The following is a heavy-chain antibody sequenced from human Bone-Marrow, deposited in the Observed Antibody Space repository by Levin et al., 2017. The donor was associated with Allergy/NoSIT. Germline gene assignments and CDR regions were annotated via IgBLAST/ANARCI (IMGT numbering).Heavy chain of an antibody. CDR1: GFTFTTYG. V-gene: IGHV1-18*01. J-gene: IGHJ6*02. CDR2: VSAYSGNT. Sequence: GESLKISCKASGFTFTTYGLTWVRQAPGRGLEWMGWVSAYSGNTNYALNLQDRVTMTTDTATNTAYMELSSLGSDDTAIYYCARGHFPYYYYGMDVWGQGTTVVVSS. CDR3: ARGHFPYYYYGMDV.